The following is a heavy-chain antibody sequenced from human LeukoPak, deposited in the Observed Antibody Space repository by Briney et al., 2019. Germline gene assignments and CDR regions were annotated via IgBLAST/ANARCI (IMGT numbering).Heavy chain of an antibody. D-gene: IGHD5-12*01. CDR2: INRNGIST. CDR3: ARGPSGYYYFED. V-gene: IGHV3-20*04. CDR1: GFSFGTYG. Sequence: GGSLRLSCAASGFSFGTYGMTWVRQVPGKGLEWVSGINRNGISTLYADSVKGQFTISRDNAKNSLYLQMNSLRAEDTALYYCARGPSGYYYFEDWGQGTLVTVSS. J-gene: IGHJ4*02.